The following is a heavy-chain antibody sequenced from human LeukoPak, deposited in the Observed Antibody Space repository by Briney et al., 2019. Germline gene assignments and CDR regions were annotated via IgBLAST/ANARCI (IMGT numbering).Heavy chain of an antibody. CDR1: GFTFSSYA. D-gene: IGHD5-18*01. J-gene: IGHJ4*02. Sequence: PGRSLRLSCAASGFTFSSYAMSWVRQAPGKGLEWVSAISGSGGSTYYADSVKGRFTISRDNSKNTLYLQMNSLRAEDTAVYYCAEDSDYSYGYYFDYWGQGTLVTVSS. V-gene: IGHV3-23*01. CDR2: ISGSGGST. CDR3: AEDSDYSYGYYFDY.